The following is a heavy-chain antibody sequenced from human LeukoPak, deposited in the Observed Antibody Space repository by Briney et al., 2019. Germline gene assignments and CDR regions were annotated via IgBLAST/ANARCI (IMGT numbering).Heavy chain of an antibody. CDR2: ISYDGSNK. CDR3: ARDWVNSLWYYGMDV. D-gene: IGHD3-16*01. CDR1: GFTFSSYA. J-gene: IGHJ6*02. Sequence: GGSLRLSCAASGFTFSSYAMHWVRQAPGKGLEWVAVISYDGSNKYHADSVKGRFTISRDNSKNTLYLQMNSLRAEDTAVYYCARDWVNSLWYYGMDVWGQGTSVTVSS. V-gene: IGHV3-30*04.